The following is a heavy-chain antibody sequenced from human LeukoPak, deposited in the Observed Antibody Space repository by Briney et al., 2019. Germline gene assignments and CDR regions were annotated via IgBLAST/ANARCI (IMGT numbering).Heavy chain of an antibody. V-gene: IGHV4-4*07. Sequence: SETLSLTCTVSGGSISSYYWSWIRQPAGKGLEWIGRIYTSGSTNYNPSLKGRVTMSVDTSKNQFSLKLSSVTAADTAVYYCAREYCSGGSCYRDYWGQGTLVTVSS. CDR2: IYTSGST. CDR1: GGSISSYY. CDR3: AREYCSGGSCYRDY. D-gene: IGHD2-15*01. J-gene: IGHJ4*02.